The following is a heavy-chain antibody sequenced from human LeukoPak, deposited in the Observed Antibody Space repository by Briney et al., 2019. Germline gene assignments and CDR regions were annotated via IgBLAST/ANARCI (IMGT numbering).Heavy chain of an antibody. Sequence: ASVRVSCKASGDTFTGYYMHWVRQAPGQGLEWMGWINPNSGGTNYAQKFQGRVTMTRDTSISTAYMELSRLRSDDTAVYYCARDFSPGYCSGGSCYGVWFDPWGHGTLVTVSS. D-gene: IGHD2-15*01. J-gene: IGHJ5*02. CDR3: ARDFSPGYCSGGSCYGVWFDP. CDR1: GDTFTGYY. V-gene: IGHV1-2*02. CDR2: INPNSGGT.